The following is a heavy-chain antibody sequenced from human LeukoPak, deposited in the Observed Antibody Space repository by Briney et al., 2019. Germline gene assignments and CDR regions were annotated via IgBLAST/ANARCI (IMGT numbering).Heavy chain of an antibody. Sequence: PGGSLRLSCAASGFTFSSNYMSWVRQAPGKGLEWVSVIYSGGSTYYADSVKGRFTISRDNSKNTLYLQMNSLRAEDTAVYYCARTLLGSSYFDYWGQGTLVTVSS. V-gene: IGHV3-53*01. CDR2: IYSGGST. J-gene: IGHJ4*02. CDR3: ARTLLGSSYFDY. D-gene: IGHD1-26*01. CDR1: GFTFSSNY.